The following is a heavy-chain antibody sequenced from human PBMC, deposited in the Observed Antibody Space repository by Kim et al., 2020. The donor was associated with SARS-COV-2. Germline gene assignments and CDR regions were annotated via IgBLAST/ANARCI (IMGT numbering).Heavy chain of an antibody. J-gene: IGHJ4*02. CDR3: GSGYV. CDR2: SISSRYT. Sequence: SISSRYTNYADSVKGRFTISRDNAKNSLYLQMNSLRAEDTAVYYCGSGYVWGQGTLVTVSS. V-gene: IGHV3-11*03. D-gene: IGHD5-12*01.